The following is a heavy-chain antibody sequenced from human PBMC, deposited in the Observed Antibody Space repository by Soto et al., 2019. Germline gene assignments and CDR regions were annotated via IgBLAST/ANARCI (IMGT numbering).Heavy chain of an antibody. CDR1: GGSISSSSYY. V-gene: IGHV4-39*01. J-gene: IGHJ6*02. CDR3: ARHVLVPAAIGGMDV. D-gene: IGHD2-2*02. Sequence: QLQLQESGPGLVKPSETLSLTCTVSGGSISSSSYYWGWIRQPPGKGLEWIGSIYYSGSTYYNPSLKSRVTISVDTSKNQSSLKLSSVTAADTAVYFCARHVLVPAAIGGMDVWGQGTTVTASS. CDR2: IYYSGST.